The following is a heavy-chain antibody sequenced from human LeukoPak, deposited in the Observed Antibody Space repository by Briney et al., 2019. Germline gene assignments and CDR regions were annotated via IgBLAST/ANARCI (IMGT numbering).Heavy chain of an antibody. CDR3: ARGLEGFGELLGWFDP. CDR2: IYYSGIT. V-gene: IGHV4-59*01. D-gene: IGHD3-10*01. Sequence: PSETLSLTCTVSGGSISSYYWNWIRQPPGKGLEWIGYIYYSGITNYNPSLKSRVTISVDTSKSQFSLKLSSVTAADTALYYCARGLEGFGELLGWFDPWGQGTLVTVSS. CDR1: GGSISSYY. J-gene: IGHJ5*02.